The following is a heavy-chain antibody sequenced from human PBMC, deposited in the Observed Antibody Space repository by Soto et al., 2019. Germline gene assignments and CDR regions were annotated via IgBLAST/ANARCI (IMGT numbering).Heavy chain of an antibody. D-gene: IGHD5-18*01. CDR3: ARGVDTAMAY. V-gene: IGHV3-72*01. J-gene: IGHJ6*02. Sequence: EVQLVESGGGLVQPGGSLRLSCAASGFTFSDHYMDWVRQAPGKGLEWVGRTRNKANSYTTEYAASVKGRFTISRDDSKNSLYLQMNSLKTEDTAVYYCARGVDTAMAYWDQGTTVTVSS. CDR2: TRNKANSYTT. CDR1: GFTFSDHY.